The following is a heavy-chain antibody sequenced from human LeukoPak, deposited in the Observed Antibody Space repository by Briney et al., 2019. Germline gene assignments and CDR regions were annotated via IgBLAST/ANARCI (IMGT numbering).Heavy chain of an antibody. D-gene: IGHD4-11*01. CDR1: GFTFSSYG. J-gene: IGHJ6*03. CDR3: AKDRGGYSNYVSLYYYYYMDV. Sequence: GGSLRLSCAASGFTFSSYGMHWVRQAPGKGLEWVAFIRYDGSNKYYADSVKGRFTISRDNSKNTLYLQMNSLRAEDTAVYYCAKDRGGYSNYVSLYYYYYMDVWGKGTTVTVSS. CDR2: IRYDGSNK. V-gene: IGHV3-30*02.